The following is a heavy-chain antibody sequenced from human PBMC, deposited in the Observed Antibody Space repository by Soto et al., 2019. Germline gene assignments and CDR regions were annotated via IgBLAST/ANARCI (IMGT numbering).Heavy chain of an antibody. CDR1: GFTFTSHA. J-gene: IGHJ5*02. CDR2: ISYDGSTI. CDR3: ARHLASTVTTSDWFDP. D-gene: IGHD4-17*01. Sequence: QVQLVESGGGVVQPGRSLRLSCAASGFTFTSHAMHWVRQAPGKGPEWVAIISYDGSTIYYADSVKGRFTISRDNSKNTLYLQMNSLRADDTAVYFCARHLASTVTTSDWFDPWGQGTLVTVSS. V-gene: IGHV3-30-3*01.